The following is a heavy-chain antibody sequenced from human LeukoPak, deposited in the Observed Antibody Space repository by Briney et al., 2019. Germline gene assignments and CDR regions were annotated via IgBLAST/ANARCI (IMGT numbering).Heavy chain of an antibody. V-gene: IGHV4-61*03. Sequence: SETLSLTCAVSAYSISSGYYWSWIRQPPGKGLEWIGYIYYIGSTNYNPSLKSRITISVDTSKSHFSLKLSSVTAADTAVYYCVRVVGATGSSDYWGQGTLVTVSS. J-gene: IGHJ4*02. D-gene: IGHD1-26*01. CDR3: VRVVGATGSSDY. CDR1: AYSISSGYY. CDR2: IYYIGST.